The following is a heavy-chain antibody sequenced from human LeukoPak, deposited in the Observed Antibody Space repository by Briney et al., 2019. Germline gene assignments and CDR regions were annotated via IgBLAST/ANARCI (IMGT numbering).Heavy chain of an antibody. CDR1: GGSISSYY. Sequence: NSSETLSLTCTVSGGSISSYYWSWIRQPPGKGLEWIGYIYYSGSTNYNPSLKSRVTISVDTSKNQFSLKLSSVTAADTAVYYCARLYSGSHDAFDIWGQGTMVTVSS. CDR2: IYYSGST. V-gene: IGHV4-59*01. D-gene: IGHD1-26*01. J-gene: IGHJ3*02. CDR3: ARLYSGSHDAFDI.